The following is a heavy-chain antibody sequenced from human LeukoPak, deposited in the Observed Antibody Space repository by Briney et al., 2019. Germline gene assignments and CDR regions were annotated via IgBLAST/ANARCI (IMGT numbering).Heavy chain of an antibody. CDR1: GFTFSSYW. V-gene: IGHV3-74*01. CDR3: TRDHGLDV. J-gene: IGHJ6*02. Sequence: GGSLRLSCAASGFTFSSYWMSWVRQAQGKGLMWVSQINSDGSATSCADPVKGRCTISRDNAKNMLYLEMNSLRVEDTAVYFCTRDHGLDVWGQGTTVTVSS. CDR2: INSDGSAT.